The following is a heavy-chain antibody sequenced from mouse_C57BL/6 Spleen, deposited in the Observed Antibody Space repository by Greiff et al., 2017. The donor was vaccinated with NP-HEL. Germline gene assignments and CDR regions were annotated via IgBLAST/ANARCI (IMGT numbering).Heavy chain of an antibody. CDR3: ARAFITTVVNWYFDV. D-gene: IGHD1-1*01. Sequence: EVKLEESGPGLVKPSQSLSLPCSVTGYSITSGYYWNWIRQFPGNKLEWMGYISYDGSNNYNPSLKNRISITRDTSKNQFFLKLNSVTTEDTATYYCARAFITTVVNWYFDVWGTGTTVTVSS. CDR1: GYSITSGYY. J-gene: IGHJ1*03. CDR2: ISYDGSN. V-gene: IGHV3-6*01.